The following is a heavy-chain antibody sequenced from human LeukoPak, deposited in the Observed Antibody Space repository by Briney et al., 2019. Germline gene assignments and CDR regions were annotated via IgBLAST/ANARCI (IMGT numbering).Heavy chain of an antibody. CDR1: GYTFTNYY. V-gene: IGHV1-46*01. Sequence: GASVKVSCEASGYTFTNYYMHWVRQAPGQGLEWMGIINPGSDSTSYAQKFQGRVTMTRDTSTSIVYMELSSLRSEDTAVYYCARGRDGYNRNLDYWGQGTLVTVSS. J-gene: IGHJ4*02. D-gene: IGHD5-24*01. CDR2: INPGSDST. CDR3: ARGRDGYNRNLDY.